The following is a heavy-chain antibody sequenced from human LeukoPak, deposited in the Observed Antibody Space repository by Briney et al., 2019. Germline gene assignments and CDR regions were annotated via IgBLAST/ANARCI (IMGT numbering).Heavy chain of an antibody. CDR1: GFTFSNHW. Sequence: GGSLRLSCAASGFTFSNHWMHWVRHAPGKGLVWVSRINIDESRTNYADSVKGRFTISRDNAKNTLYLQMHTLRAEDTAVYYCARETAVSGGIFFDFWGQGTLVTVSS. D-gene: IGHD3-10*01. V-gene: IGHV3-74*01. CDR2: INIDESRT. J-gene: IGHJ4*02. CDR3: ARETAVSGGIFFDF.